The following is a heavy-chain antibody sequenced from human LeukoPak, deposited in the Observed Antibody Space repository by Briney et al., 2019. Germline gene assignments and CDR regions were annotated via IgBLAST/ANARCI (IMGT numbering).Heavy chain of an antibody. CDR1: AGSISSSNW. CDR2: IYLYGTT. J-gene: IGHJ4*02. V-gene: IGHV4-4*02. D-gene: IGHD4-17*01. Sequence: PSETLSLTCAVSAGSISSSNWWSWVRQSPVKGLEWIGEIYLYGTTNYNPSLKSRVTMSVDRSKNQFSLKLSSVTAADTAVYYCARTTVTTIYYFDYWGQGTLVTVSS. CDR3: ARTTVTTIYYFDY.